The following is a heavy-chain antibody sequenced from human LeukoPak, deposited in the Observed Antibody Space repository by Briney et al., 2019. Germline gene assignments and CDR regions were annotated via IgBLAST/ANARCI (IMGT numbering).Heavy chain of an antibody. CDR3: ARLNKPGWFDP. CDR2: IYISGST. CDR1: GGSISSYY. V-gene: IGHV4-4*07. Sequence: TSETLSLTCTVSGGSISSYYWSWIRQPAGKGLEWIGRIYISGSTYYNPSLKSRVTISIDTSKNQFSLRLNSVTATDTAVYYCARLNKPGWFDPWGQGTLVTVSS. D-gene: IGHD1-14*01. J-gene: IGHJ5*02.